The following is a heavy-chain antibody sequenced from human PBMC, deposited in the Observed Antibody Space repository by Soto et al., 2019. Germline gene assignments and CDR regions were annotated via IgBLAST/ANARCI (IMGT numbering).Heavy chain of an antibody. CDR2: IYRSGST. CDR3: ARNVVSVRYFDL. J-gene: IGHJ2*01. Sequence: QVQLQESGPGLVKPSGTLSLTCAVSGGSISSSHWYTWVRQPPGKGLEWIGEIYRSGSTNYSPSLKRRVTISIDESKNQVSLNLNSVTAADTAVYYCARNVVSVRYFDLWGRGTLVTVSS. V-gene: IGHV4-4*02. D-gene: IGHD2-21*01. CDR1: GGSISSSHW.